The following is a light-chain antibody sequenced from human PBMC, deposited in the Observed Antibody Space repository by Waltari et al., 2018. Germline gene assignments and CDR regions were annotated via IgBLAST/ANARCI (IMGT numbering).Light chain of an antibody. CDR3: MQGLQGPPT. V-gene: IGKV2-28*01. CDR2: LGS. Sequence: DIVMTQSPLSLPVTPGEPASTPFRSSQSLLYSNGYNYLDWYVQKTGQSPQLLIYLGSNRAAGVPDRFSGSGSGTDFTLTISRVEAEDVGVYYCMQGLQGPPTFGQGTRLEIK. CDR1: QSLLYSNGYNY. J-gene: IGKJ5*01.